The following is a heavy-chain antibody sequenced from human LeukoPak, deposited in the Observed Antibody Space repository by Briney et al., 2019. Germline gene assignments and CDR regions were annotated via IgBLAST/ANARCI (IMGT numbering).Heavy chain of an antibody. D-gene: IGHD3-10*01. CDR1: GYTFTSYD. CDR3: ASRSSHYYGSGSYSYYFDY. Sequence: ASVKVSCKASGYTFTSYDINRVRQATGQGLEWMGWMNPNSGNTGYAQKFQGRVTMTRNTSISTAYMELSSLRSEDTAVYYCASRSSHYYGSGSYSYYFDYWGQGTLVTVSS. CDR2: MNPNSGNT. J-gene: IGHJ4*02. V-gene: IGHV1-8*01.